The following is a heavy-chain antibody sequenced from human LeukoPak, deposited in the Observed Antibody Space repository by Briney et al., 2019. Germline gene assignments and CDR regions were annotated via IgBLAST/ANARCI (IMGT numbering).Heavy chain of an antibody. V-gene: IGHV4-38-2*01. CDR1: GFTFSDSY. CDR2: IYYSGSS. J-gene: IGHJ4*02. D-gene: IGHD4-17*01. CDR3: ARLFDDYGDQRGLDY. Sequence: GSLRLSCAASGFTFSDSYMSWIRQPPGKGLEWLGSIYYSGSSYYNPSLKSRVIISVDTSKNQFSLKVSSVTAADTAVYFCARLFDDYGDQRGLDYWGQGILVTVSS.